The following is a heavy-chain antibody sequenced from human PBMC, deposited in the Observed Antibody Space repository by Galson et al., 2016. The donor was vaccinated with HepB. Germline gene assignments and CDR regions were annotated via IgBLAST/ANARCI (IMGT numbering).Heavy chain of an antibody. D-gene: IGHD5-18*01. CDR1: GFSFNNYA. CDR2: ISNDGNNK. J-gene: IGHJ6*02. Sequence: SLRLSCAVSGFSFNNYAFHWVRQAPGKGLEWVAVISNDGNNKYYADSVKGRFTISRDDSKNTLYLQMNSRRAEDTALYYCARETVDTVMYYYDGMDVWGQGTTVTVSS. V-gene: IGHV3-30*04. CDR3: ARETVDTVMYYYDGMDV.